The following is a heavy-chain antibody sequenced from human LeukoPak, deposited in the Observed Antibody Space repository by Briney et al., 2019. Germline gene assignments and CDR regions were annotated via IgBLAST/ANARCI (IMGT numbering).Heavy chain of an antibody. J-gene: IGHJ4*02. CDR3: ARDLNYGDYPLDY. V-gene: IGHV3-11*01. CDR1: GFTFSDYY. CDR2: ISSSGSTI. Sequence: GGSLRLSCAASGFTFSDYYMSWIRQAPGKGLEWVSYISSSGSTIYYADSVKGRFTISRDNAKNSLYLQMNSLRAEDTAVYYCARDLNYGDYPLDYGGQGTLVTVSS. D-gene: IGHD4-17*01.